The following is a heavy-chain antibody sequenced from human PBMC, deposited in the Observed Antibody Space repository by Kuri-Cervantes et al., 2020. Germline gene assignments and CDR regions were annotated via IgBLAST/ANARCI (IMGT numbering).Heavy chain of an antibody. CDR3: AREVYDHDTFDI. CDR2: ISSSSSYI. J-gene: IGHJ3*02. V-gene: IGHV3-21*03. CDR1: GFTFSVFG. D-gene: IGHD3-22*01. Sequence: GESLKISCAASGFTFSVFGMNWVRQAPGKGLEWVSSISSSSSYIYYADSVKGRFTISRDNAKNSLYLQMNSLRAEDTAVYYCAREVYDHDTFDIWGQGTMVTVSS.